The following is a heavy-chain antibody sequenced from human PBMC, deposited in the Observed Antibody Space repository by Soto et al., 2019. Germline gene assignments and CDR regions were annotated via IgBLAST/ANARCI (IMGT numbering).Heavy chain of an antibody. CDR1: GFSVTASN. D-gene: IGHD3-16*01. CDR3: ARGGFD. J-gene: IGHJ4*02. V-gene: IGHV3-53*02. Sequence: EVQLVETGGDLIQPGGSLRLSCAASGFSVTASNMNWVRQAPGKGLEWVSVIFGADETYYADSVRGRFTISRDNSKNTGYLQMDSLRTEDTALYYCARGGFDWGQGTLVTVSS. CDR2: IFGADET.